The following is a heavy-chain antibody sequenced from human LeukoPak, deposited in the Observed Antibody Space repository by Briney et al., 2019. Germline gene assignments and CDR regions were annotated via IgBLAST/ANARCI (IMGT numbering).Heavy chain of an antibody. CDR1: GVSVSSNF. Sequence: GGSLRLSCAASGVSVSSNFMIWVRQAPGKGLEWVSLIYSGGETSYADSVKGRFSIPRDNSKNTLYLQMNSLRVEDTAVYYCTRDPPAVAINTYAWGQGTLVTVPS. CDR2: IYSGGET. CDR3: TRDPPAVAINTYA. V-gene: IGHV3-66*01. J-gene: IGHJ5*02. D-gene: IGHD6-13*01.